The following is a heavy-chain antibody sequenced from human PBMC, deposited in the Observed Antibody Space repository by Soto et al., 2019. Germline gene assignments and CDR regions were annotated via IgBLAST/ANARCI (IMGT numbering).Heavy chain of an antibody. Sequence: GASVKVSCKGAGYTFSNYYMHWVRQAPGQGLEWMGIINPSGDSTSYAQEFQGRVTMTRETSTSTLYMELSSLRSEDTAVYYCARATRSGSPHFDHWGQGTLVTSP. CDR1: GYTFSNYY. J-gene: IGHJ4*02. CDR2: INPSGDST. CDR3: ARATRSGSPHFDH. D-gene: IGHD5-12*01. V-gene: IGHV1-46*01.